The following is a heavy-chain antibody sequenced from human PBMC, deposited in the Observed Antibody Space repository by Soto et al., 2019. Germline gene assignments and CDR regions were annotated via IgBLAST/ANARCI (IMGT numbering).Heavy chain of an antibody. CDR3: ARRHLAVAVSPWFDP. V-gene: IGHV2-26*01. J-gene: IGHJ5*02. Sequence: QVTLKESGPVLVKPTETLTLRCTVSGLSITDSEMGVSWIRQPPGQPLEWLAHIDSSGEKSYRTFLKSRLARSKDTSKSQIVLTMTNMDPADTATYYCARRHLAVAVSPWFDPWGQGIPVTVSS. CDR1: GLSITDSEMG. D-gene: IGHD6-19*01. CDR2: IDSSGEK.